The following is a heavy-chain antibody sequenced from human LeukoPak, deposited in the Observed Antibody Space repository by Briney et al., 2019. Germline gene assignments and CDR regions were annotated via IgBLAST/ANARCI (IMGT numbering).Heavy chain of an antibody. CDR2: ISAYNGNT. CDR1: GYTFTSYG. V-gene: IGHV1-18*01. CDR3: ARDQGSSSWSQHYYYGMDV. J-gene: IGHJ6*02. D-gene: IGHD6-13*01. Sequence: GASVKVSCKASGYTFTSYGISWVRQAPGQGLEWMGWISAYNGNTNYAQKLQGRVTMTTDTSTSTAYMELRSLRSDDTAVYYCARDQGSSSWSQHYYYGMDVWGQATTVTVSS.